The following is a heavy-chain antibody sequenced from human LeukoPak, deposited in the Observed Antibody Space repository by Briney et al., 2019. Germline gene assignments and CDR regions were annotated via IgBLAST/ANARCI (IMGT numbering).Heavy chain of an antibody. J-gene: IGHJ5*02. CDR3: ARDGLLWFGELFQDYNWFDP. CDR2: INPNSGGT. V-gene: IGHV1-2*02. CDR1: GYTFTGYF. D-gene: IGHD3-10*01. Sequence: ASVKVSCKTSGYTFTGYFMYWVRQAPGQGLEWMGWINPNSGGTNYAQKFQGRVTMTRDTSISTAYMELSRLRSDDTAVYYCARDGLLWFGELFQDYNWFDPWGQGTLVTVSS.